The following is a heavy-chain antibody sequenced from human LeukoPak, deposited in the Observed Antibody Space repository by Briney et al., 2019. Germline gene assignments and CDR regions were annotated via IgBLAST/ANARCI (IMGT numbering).Heavy chain of an antibody. Sequence: SETLSLTCTVSGDSMRSYFWSWIRQPPGKGLEWIGYIYYSGAINYNPFLKSRVTISVDASKNKFSLNLTSVTAADTAVYYCARGAPPQNWGQGALVTVSS. V-gene: IGHV4-59*12. J-gene: IGHJ4*02. CDR1: GDSMRSYF. CDR3: ARGAPPQN. CDR2: IYYSGAI.